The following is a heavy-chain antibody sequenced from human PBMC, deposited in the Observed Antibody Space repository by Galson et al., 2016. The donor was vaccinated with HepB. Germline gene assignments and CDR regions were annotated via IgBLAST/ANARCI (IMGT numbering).Heavy chain of an antibody. Sequence: SLRLSCAASGFTFSTYAMSWVRQAPGKGLEWVSAISGSSLYTYYLDSVKGRFTISRDNSKNTVFLHMNSLTAEDSAIYFCAKDNQGETAPIDFDSWGPGTLVTVAS. V-gene: IGHV3-23*01. CDR1: GFTFSTYA. D-gene: IGHD2-21*02. CDR2: ISGSSLYT. J-gene: IGHJ4*02. CDR3: AKDNQGETAPIDFDS.